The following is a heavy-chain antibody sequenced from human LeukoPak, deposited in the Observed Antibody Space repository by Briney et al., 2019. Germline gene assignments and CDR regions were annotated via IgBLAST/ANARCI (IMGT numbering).Heavy chain of an antibody. V-gene: IGHV3-23*01. Sequence: GGSLRLSCAASGFTFSSYDMSWVRQAPGKGLEWVSAISGSGGSTYYADSVKGRFTISRDNSRNTLYLQMNSLRAEDTAIYYCAKFMGDTGFDYWGQGTLVTVSS. J-gene: IGHJ4*02. CDR2: ISGSGGST. CDR3: AKFMGDTGFDY. D-gene: IGHD5-18*01. CDR1: GFTFSSYD.